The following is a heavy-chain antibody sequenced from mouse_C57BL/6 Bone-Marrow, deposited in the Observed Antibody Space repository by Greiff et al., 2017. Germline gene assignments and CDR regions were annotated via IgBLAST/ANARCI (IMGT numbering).Heavy chain of an antibody. J-gene: IGHJ2*01. V-gene: IGHV14-4*01. Sequence: EVQLQQSGAELVRPGASVKLSCTASGFNINDYYMHWVKQRPEQGLEWIGWIDPENGDTEYASKFQGKATITADKSSNTAYLQLSSLTSEDTAVYYCTMSYGRSCYFDYWGQGTTLTVSS. CDR1: GFNINDYY. CDR2: IDPENGDT. D-gene: IGHD1-1*01. CDR3: TMSYGRSCYFDY.